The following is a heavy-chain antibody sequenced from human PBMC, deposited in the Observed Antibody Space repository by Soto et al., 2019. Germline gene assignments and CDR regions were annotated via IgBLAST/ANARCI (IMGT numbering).Heavy chain of an antibody. D-gene: IGHD3-22*01. CDR2: ISPNGNNQ. J-gene: IGHJ4*02. CDR3: VSGAAFYYDTSRY. V-gene: IGHV3-30*04. CDR1: GFSFSVYA. Sequence: PGGSLRLSCAAPGFSFSVYALHWIRQAPGEGLEWVAVISPNGNNQYYADSVKGRFTISRDTSKSTLSLQMTSLRPEDTAVYYCVSGAAFYYDTSRYWGQGTLVTVSS.